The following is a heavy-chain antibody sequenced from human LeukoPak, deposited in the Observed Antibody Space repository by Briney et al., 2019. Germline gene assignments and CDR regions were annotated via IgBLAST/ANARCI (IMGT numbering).Heavy chain of an antibody. CDR1: GYSFTSYW. J-gene: IGHJ4*02. Sequence: PGESLKISCKGSGYSFTSYWISWVRQMPGKGLEWMGRIDPSDSYTNYSPSFQGQVTISADESISTAYLQWSSLKASDTAIYYCARRIWTTVTTDLAFDYWGQGTLVTVSS. D-gene: IGHD4-11*01. CDR2: IDPSDSYT. V-gene: IGHV5-10-1*04. CDR3: ARRIWTTVTTDLAFDY.